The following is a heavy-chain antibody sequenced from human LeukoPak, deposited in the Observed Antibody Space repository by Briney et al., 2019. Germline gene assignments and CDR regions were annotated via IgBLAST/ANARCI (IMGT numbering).Heavy chain of an antibody. D-gene: IGHD3-10*01. V-gene: IGHV5-51*01. CDR2: IYPGDSDA. Sequence: HGESLKTSCQGSGFTFAYYWIGWVRQMPGKGLEWMGIIYPGDSDARYSPSFQGQVTMSVDKSISTAFLQWRSLKASDSAMYYCALRESIGGSGDWFVPWGQGTLVTVSS. CDR3: ALRESIGGSGDWFVP. CDR1: GFTFAYYW. J-gene: IGHJ5*02.